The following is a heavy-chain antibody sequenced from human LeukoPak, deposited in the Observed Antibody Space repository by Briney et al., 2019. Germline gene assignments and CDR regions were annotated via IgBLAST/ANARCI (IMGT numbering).Heavy chain of an antibody. D-gene: IGHD3-10*01. J-gene: IGHJ3*02. CDR1: GYSFTSYW. CDR2: IYPGDSDT. Sequence: GESLKISCKGSGYSFTSYWIGWVRQMPGKGLEWMGIIYPGDSDTRYSPSFQGQVTISADKSISTAYLQWSSLKASDTAMYYCARRITRGKYYYGSGTIDIWGQGTMVTVSS. V-gene: IGHV5-51*01. CDR3: ARRITRGKYYYGSGTIDI.